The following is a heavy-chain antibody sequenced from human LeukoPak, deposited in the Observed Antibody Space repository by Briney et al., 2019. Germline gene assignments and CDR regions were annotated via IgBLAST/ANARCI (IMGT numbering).Heavy chain of an antibody. Sequence: SETLSLTCTVSGGSISSSSYYWGWIRQPPGKGLEWIGSIYYSGSTYYNPSLKSRVTISVDTSKNQFSLKLSSVTAADTAVYYCARGLAVAYYYYYYYMDVWGKGTTVTVSS. D-gene: IGHD5-12*01. J-gene: IGHJ6*03. CDR2: IYYSGST. CDR3: ARGLAVAYYYYYYYMDV. CDR1: GGSISSSSYY. V-gene: IGHV4-39*07.